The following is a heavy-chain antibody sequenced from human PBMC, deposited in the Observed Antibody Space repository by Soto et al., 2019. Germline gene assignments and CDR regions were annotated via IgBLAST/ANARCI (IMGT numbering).Heavy chain of an antibody. CDR1: GGSISSSSYF. CDR3: SRRAPEGFDP. V-gene: IGHV4-39*02. CDR2: TDFRGTT. Sequence: SETLSLTCTVSGGSISSSSYFWAWIRRPPGKGLEWIGSTDFRGTTYTNPSLESRVTISVDTSKNHFSLKLDSVTAADTALYYCSRRAPEGFDPWGRGPLVTVSS. J-gene: IGHJ5*02.